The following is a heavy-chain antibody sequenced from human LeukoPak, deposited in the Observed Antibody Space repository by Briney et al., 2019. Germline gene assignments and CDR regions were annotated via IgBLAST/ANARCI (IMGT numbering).Heavy chain of an antibody. CDR2: INHSGST. V-gene: IGHV4-34*01. D-gene: IGHD3-3*01. CDR3: ARSGGYYDFWSGHNWFDP. J-gene: IGHJ5*02. CDR1: GGSFSGYY. Sequence: SETLSLTCAVYGGSFSGYYWSWIRQPPGKGLEWIGEINHSGSTNYNPSLKSRVTISVDTSKNQFSLKLGSVTAADTAVYYCARSGGYYDFWSGHNWFDPWGQGTLVTVSS.